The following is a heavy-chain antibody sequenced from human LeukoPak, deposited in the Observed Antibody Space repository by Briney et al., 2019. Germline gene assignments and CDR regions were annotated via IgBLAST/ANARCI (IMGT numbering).Heavy chain of an antibody. V-gene: IGHV3-11*01. Sequence: GGPLRLSCAASGFTFRDFYMSLIREAPGKGLEGVSHISSSGNTRYYADSVKCRFTISRDNAKNSLYLQMNSLRAEDTAVYYCARSAVGATLHWGQGTLVTVSS. CDR1: GFTFRDFY. CDR3: ARSAVGATLH. CDR2: ISSSGNTR. J-gene: IGHJ4*02. D-gene: IGHD1-26*01.